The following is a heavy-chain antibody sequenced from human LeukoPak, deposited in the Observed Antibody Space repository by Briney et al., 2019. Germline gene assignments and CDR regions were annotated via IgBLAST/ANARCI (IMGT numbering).Heavy chain of an antibody. CDR2: ISSSDNYT. V-gene: IGHV3-11*03. J-gene: IGHJ6*02. Sequence: GGSLRLSCAGSGFTFSDYYMSWIRQAPGKGLECDSYISSSDNYTKDADSVKGRFTNSRDNAKNSLYLQMNSLRAEDTAVYYCARCGTPNNYYYHGMDVWGQGTTVTVS. CDR1: GFTFSDYY. CDR3: ARCGTPNNYYYHGMDV. D-gene: IGHD1-26*01.